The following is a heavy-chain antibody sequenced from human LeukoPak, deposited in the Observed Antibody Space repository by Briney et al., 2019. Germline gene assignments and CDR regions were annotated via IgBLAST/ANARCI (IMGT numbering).Heavy chain of an antibody. CDR1: GFTFTSYA. Sequence: GGSLRLSCAASGFTFTSYAMNWVRQAPGKGLEWVSSISGSGGNTYYADSVKGRFTISRDNSRNTLFMQMYSLRADDTAVYYCAKSKFPFDADGWHGYFDFWGQGTLVTVSS. CDR3: AKSKFPFDADGWHGYFDF. D-gene: IGHD3-10*01. V-gene: IGHV3-23*01. J-gene: IGHJ4*02. CDR2: ISGSGGNT.